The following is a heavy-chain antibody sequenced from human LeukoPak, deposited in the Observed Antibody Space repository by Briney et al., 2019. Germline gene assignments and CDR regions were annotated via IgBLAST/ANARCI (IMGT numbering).Heavy chain of an antibody. CDR1: GGSISSGSYY. J-gene: IGHJ5*02. CDR3: ARDLNSMVRETGFDP. V-gene: IGHV4-61*02. D-gene: IGHD3-10*01. Sequence: KSSETLSLTCTVSGGSISSGSYYWSWIRQPAGKGLEWIERIYTSGSTNYNPSLKSRVTISVDTSKNQFSLKLSSVTAADTAVYYCARDLNSMVRETGFDPWGQGTLVTVSS. CDR2: IYTSGST.